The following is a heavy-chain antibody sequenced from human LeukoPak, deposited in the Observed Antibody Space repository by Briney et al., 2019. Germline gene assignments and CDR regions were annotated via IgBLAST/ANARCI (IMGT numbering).Heavy chain of an antibody. D-gene: IGHD6-13*01. CDR3: AREWPGYSSSFGWFDP. V-gene: IGHV4-61*02. J-gene: IGHJ5*02. Sequence: ASETLSLTCTVSGGSISSASYYWSWIRQPAGKGLEWIGRIYISGSTNYNPSLKSRVTISVDTSKNQFSLRLSSVTAADTAVYYCAREWPGYSSSFGWFDPWGQGTLVTVSS. CDR2: IYISGST. CDR1: GGSISSASYY.